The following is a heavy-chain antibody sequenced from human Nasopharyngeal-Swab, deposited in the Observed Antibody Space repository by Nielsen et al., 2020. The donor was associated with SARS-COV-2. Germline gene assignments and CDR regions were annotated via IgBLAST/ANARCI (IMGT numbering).Heavy chain of an antibody. Sequence: SETLSLTCTVFCGSLSRGGYYWSWVRQPPGEGPEGVGYIYYSGSTYYNPSLKSRVTISVDTSKNQFSLKLSSVTAADTAVYYCARDFLGRGYSYGYEDYYYYGMDVWGQGTTVTVSS. CDR3: ARDFLGRGYSYGYEDYYYYGMDV. CDR2: IYYSGST. CDR1: CGSLSRGGYY. D-gene: IGHD5-18*01. V-gene: IGHV4-31*03. J-gene: IGHJ6*02.